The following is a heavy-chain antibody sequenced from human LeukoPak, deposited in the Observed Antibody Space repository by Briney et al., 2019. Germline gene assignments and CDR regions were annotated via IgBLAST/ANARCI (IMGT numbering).Heavy chain of an antibody. J-gene: IGHJ4*02. CDR1: GFTFSRYY. D-gene: IGHD2-15*01. CDR2: IKQDGSEK. CDR3: ARDGYCTSGSCYIDH. Sequence: GGSLRLSCAASGFTFSRYYMSWVRQAPGKGLEWVANIKQDGSEKYYVDSVKGRFTISRDNAKNSLYLQMNSLRVEDTAIYYCARDGYCTSGSCYIDHWGQGTLVTVSS. V-gene: IGHV3-7*01.